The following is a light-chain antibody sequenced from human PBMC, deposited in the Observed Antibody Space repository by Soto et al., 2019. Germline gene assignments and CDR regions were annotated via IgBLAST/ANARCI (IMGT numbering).Light chain of an antibody. CDR2: EVN. CDR3: NSYSGSNNFVV. CDR1: SSDFGGYDY. Sequence: QSALTQPPSASGSPGQSVTISCTGTSSDFGGYDYVSWYQQHPGKAPDLIIYEVNKRHSGVPDRFSGSKSGNTASLTVSGLQAEDEADYYCNSYSGSNNFVVFGTGTKVTVL. J-gene: IGLJ1*01. V-gene: IGLV2-8*01.